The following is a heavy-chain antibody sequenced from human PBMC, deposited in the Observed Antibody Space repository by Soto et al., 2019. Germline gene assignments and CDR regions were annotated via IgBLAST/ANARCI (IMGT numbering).Heavy chain of an antibody. CDR2: IIPILGIA. CDR3: ACPGPDSSGY. J-gene: IGHJ4*02. CDR1: GGTFSSYT. D-gene: IGHD3-22*01. V-gene: IGHV1-69*02. Sequence: QVQLVQSGAEVKKPGSSVKVSCKASGGTFSSYTISWVRQAPGQGLEWMGRIIPILGIANYAQKFQGRVTITTDKSTRTADMELSSLRSEDTAVYYCACPGPDSSGYCGQGTLVTVSS.